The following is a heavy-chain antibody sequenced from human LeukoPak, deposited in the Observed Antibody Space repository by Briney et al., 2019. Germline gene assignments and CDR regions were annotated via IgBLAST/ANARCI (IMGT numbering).Heavy chain of an antibody. D-gene: IGHD3-10*01. V-gene: IGHV4-34*01. CDR1: GGSFSGYY. Sequence: ASETLSLTCAVYGGSFSGYYWSWIRQLPGKGLEWIGEINHSGSTNYNPSLKSRVTISVDTSKNQFSLKLSSVTAADTAVYYCARGRVLWFGSTYYFDYWGQGTLVTVSS. CDR3: ARGRVLWFGSTYYFDY. CDR2: INHSGST. J-gene: IGHJ4*02.